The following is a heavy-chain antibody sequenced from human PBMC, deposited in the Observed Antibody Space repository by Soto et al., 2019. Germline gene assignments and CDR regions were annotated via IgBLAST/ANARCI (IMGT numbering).Heavy chain of an antibody. CDR1: GGSFSGYY. D-gene: IGHD2-2*01. CDR3: ARGGIVVVPAAMSRAHYYMDV. CDR2: INHSGST. J-gene: IGHJ6*03. Sequence: SETLSLTCAVYGGSFSGYYWSWIRQHPGKGLEWIGEINHSGSTNYNPSLKSRVTISVDTSKNQFSLKLSSVTAADTAVYYCARGGIVVVPAAMSRAHYYMDVWGKGTTVTVSS. V-gene: IGHV4-34*01.